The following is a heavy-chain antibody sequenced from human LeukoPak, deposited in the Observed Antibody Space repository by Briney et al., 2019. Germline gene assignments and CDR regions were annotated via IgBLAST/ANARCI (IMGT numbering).Heavy chain of an antibody. CDR1: GYTFTDHY. Sequence: ASVKVSCKASGYTFTDHYIHWVRQAPGQGLEWMGEINPNSGGTSFAQKFQGRVTMTRDTSISTVDMELSRLKSDDTAVYFCARRVGVIGATWPFDYWGQGTLVTVSS. CDR3: ARRVGVIGATWPFDY. V-gene: IGHV1-2*02. D-gene: IGHD3-3*01. CDR2: INPNSGGT. J-gene: IGHJ4*02.